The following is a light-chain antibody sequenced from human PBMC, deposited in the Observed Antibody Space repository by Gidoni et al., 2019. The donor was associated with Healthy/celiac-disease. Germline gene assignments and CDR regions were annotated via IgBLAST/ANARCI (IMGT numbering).Light chain of an antibody. CDR2: AAS. Sequence: DSQMNQAPSSLSASVGDRVTITCRASQSISSYLNWYQQKPGKAPKLLIYAASSLQSGVPSRFSGSGSGTDFTLTISSLQPEDFATYYCQQSYSTPITFGPGTKVDIK. J-gene: IGKJ3*01. V-gene: IGKV1-39*01. CDR3: QQSYSTPIT. CDR1: QSISSY.